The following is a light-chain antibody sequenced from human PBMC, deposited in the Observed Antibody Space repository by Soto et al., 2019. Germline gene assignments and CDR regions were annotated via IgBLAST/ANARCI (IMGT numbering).Light chain of an antibody. V-gene: IGLV2-14*01. CDR3: SSYTSSSTVL. CDR1: SSDVGGSNY. Sequence: QSVLTQPASVSGSPGQSITISCTGTSSDVGGSNYVSWYQQHPGKAPKFMIYDVSTRPSGVSSRFSGSKSGNTASLTISGLQAEDEADYYCSSYTSSSTVLFGGGTKLTVL. J-gene: IGLJ2*01. CDR2: DVS.